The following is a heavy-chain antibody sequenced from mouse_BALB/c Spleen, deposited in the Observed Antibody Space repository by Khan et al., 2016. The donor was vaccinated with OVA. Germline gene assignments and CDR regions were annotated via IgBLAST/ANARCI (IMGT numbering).Heavy chain of an antibody. CDR2: IYYSGII. J-gene: IGHJ4*01. CDR3: ARDGNYMDY. D-gene: IGHD2-1*01. V-gene: IGHV3-1*02. Sequence: EVQLQESGADLVKPAQSLSLTCTVTGFSFTSGSSSHWIRKFPGNKLECMGYIYYSGIINYNPSLKSRISITRDTSKNQFFLQLSSVTTEDTATYYCARDGNYMDYWGQGTTVTVSS. CDR1: GFSFTSGSS.